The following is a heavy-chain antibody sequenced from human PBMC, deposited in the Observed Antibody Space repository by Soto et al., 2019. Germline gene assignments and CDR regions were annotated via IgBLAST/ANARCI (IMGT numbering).Heavy chain of an antibody. J-gene: IGHJ5*02. D-gene: IGHD6-19*01. Sequence: PSETLSLTCTVSGGSISSSLWSWIRQPVGKGLEWIGRIHVSGDTNYNPSLRSRVSMSVDTSMNQFSLRLSSVTAADTAIYFCAREEYSSAWYNWLDPWGQGTLVTVSS. CDR3: AREEYSSAWYNWLDP. V-gene: IGHV4-4*07. CDR2: IHVSGDT. CDR1: GGSISSSL.